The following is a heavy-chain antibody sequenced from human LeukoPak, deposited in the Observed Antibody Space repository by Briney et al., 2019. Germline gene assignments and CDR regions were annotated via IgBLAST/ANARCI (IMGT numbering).Heavy chain of an antibody. V-gene: IGHV4-39*01. CDR3: ARGHITMVRGVTVVDWFDP. CDR1: SGSISSSSYY. CDR2: IYYSGNTY. D-gene: IGHD3-10*01. J-gene: IGHJ5*02. Sequence: PSETLSLTCTVSSGSISSSSYYWAWIRQPPGKGLEWIGYIYYSGNTYYYNPSLKSRVTISVDTSKNQFSLKLSSVTAADTAVYYCARGHITMVRGVTVVDWFDPWGQGTLVTVSS.